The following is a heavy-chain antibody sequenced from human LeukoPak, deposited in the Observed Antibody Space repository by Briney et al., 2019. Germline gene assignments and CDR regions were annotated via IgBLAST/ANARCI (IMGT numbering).Heavy chain of an antibody. J-gene: IGHJ2*01. CDR1: GFTFSSYA. CDR2: ISGNGDTT. V-gene: IGHV3-23*01. CDR3: AKGPHDRGYWYFDL. Sequence: GGSLRLSCAASGFTFSSYAMSWVRQAPGKGLEWVSPISGNGDTTFYADSVKGRFIISRDNSKNTLYLQMNSLRAEDSAVYYCAKGPHDRGYWYFDLWGRGTLVTVSS.